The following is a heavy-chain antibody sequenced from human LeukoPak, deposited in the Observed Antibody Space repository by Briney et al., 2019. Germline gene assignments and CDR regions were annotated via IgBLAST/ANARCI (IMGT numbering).Heavy chain of an antibody. CDR2: ISAYNGNT. V-gene: IGHV1-18*01. CDR3: ARALLLRFLEWLLPKSDAFDI. CDR1: GYTFTSYG. D-gene: IGHD3-3*01. Sequence: ASVKVSCKASGYTFTSYGISWVRQAPGQGLEWMGWISAYNGNTNYAQKLQGRVTMTTDTSTSTAYVELRSLRSDDTAVYYCARALLLRFLEWLLPKSDAFDIWGQGTMVTVSS. J-gene: IGHJ3*02.